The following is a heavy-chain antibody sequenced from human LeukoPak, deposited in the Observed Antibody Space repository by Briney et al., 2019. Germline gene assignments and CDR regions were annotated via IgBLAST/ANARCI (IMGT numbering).Heavy chain of an antibody. CDR2: ISGSSTYI. Sequence: GGSLRLSCAASGFTFSSYSMNWVRQAPGKGLEWVSSISGSSTYIYYADSVKGRFTISRDNAKNSLYLQMNSLRAEDTAVYYCARGRGDCSGGSCPFTTYMDVWGKGTTVTVSS. J-gene: IGHJ6*03. V-gene: IGHV3-21*01. CDR1: GFTFSSYS. CDR3: ARGRGDCSGGSCPFTTYMDV. D-gene: IGHD2-15*01.